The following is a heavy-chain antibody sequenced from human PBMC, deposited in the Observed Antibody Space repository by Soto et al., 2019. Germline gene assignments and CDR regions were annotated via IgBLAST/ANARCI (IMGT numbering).Heavy chain of an antibody. V-gene: IGHV1-69*01. D-gene: IGHD1-26*01. CDR3: ARDSNTGSKYFAH. Sequence: QVQLVQSGAEVKKPGSSVKVSCKASGGTFSTYAFSWVRQAPGQGLEWMGGVIPLFGTPDYEQKFQGRVTITADESTSTVHMELRRLRSEDTAVYYCARDSNTGSKYFAHWGQGTLVTVSS. CDR1: GGTFSTYA. J-gene: IGHJ4*02. CDR2: VIPLFGTP.